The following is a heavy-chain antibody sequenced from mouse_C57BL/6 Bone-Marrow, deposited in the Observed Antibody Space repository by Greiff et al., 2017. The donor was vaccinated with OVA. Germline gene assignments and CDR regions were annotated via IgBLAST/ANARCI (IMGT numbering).Heavy chain of an antibody. CDR3: ARDIAY. Sequence: EVQVVESGGDLVKPGGSLKLSCAASGFTFSSYAMSWVRQTPEKRLEWVATISDGGSYTYYPDNVKGRFTISRDNAKNNLYLQMSHLKSEDTAMYYCARDIAYWGQGTLVTVSA. CDR2: ISDGGSYT. CDR1: GFTFSSYA. J-gene: IGHJ3*01. V-gene: IGHV5-4*01.